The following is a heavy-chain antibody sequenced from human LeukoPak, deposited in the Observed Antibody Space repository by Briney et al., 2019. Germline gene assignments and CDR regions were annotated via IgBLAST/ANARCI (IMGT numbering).Heavy chain of an antibody. Sequence: PSETLSLTCTVSGGSISSSSYYWGWIRQPPGKGLEWIGSIYYSGSTYYNPSLKSRVTISVDTSKNQFSLKLSSVTAADTAVYYCARQWLPRADAFDIWGQGTMVTVSS. CDR2: IYYSGST. CDR3: ARQWLPRADAFDI. CDR1: GGSISSSSYY. J-gene: IGHJ3*02. V-gene: IGHV4-39*01. D-gene: IGHD5-12*01.